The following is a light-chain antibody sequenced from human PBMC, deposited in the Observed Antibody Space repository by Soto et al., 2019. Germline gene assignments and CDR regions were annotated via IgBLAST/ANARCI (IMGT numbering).Light chain of an antibody. CDR1: QNVSRF. V-gene: IGKV3-11*01. Sequence: EIVLTQSPATLSLSPGERATLSCRASQNVSRFLAWYQRRPGQAPRLLIYDASKRASDIPARFSGSGSGTDFTLTISSIEPEDSAVYYCQQRSNWPPLTFGGGTKVGIK. J-gene: IGKJ4*01. CDR2: DAS. CDR3: QQRSNWPPLT.